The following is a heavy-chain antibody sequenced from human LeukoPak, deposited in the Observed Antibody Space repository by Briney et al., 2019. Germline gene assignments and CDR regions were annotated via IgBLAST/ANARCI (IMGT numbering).Heavy chain of an antibody. CDR1: GYTFTSYG. CDR3: ARADQIVVVPAAVPLTDYYYYGMDV. V-gene: IGHV1-18*01. Sequence: ASVKVSCKASGYTFTSYGISWVRQAPGQGLEWMGWISAYNGNTNYAQKLQGRVTMTTDTSTSTAYMELRSLRSDDTAVYYCARADQIVVVPAAVPLTDYYYYGMDVWGQGTTVTVSS. D-gene: IGHD2-2*01. CDR2: ISAYNGNT. J-gene: IGHJ6*02.